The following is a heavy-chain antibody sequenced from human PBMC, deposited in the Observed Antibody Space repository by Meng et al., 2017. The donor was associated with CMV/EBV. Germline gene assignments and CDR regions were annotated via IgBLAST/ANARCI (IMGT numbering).Heavy chain of an antibody. CDR2: IKSKTDGGTT. Sequence: GESLKISCAASGSTFSNAWMSWVRQAPGKGLEWVGRIKSKTDGGTTDYAAPVKGRFTISRDDSKNTLYLQMNSLKTEDTAVYYCTTGVVYYYYYGMDVWGQGTTVTVSS. V-gene: IGHV3-15*01. CDR1: GSTFSNAW. J-gene: IGHJ6*02. CDR3: TTGVVYYYYYGMDV. D-gene: IGHD3-10*01.